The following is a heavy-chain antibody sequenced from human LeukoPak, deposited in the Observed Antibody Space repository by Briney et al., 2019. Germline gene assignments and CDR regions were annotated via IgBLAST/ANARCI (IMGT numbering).Heavy chain of an antibody. CDR1: GFTFSGYA. D-gene: IGHD3-16*01. J-gene: IGHJ4*02. V-gene: IGHV3-30-3*01. CDR3: ARDQPGGGLDY. Sequence: GGSLRLSCAASGFTFSGYAMDWVRQAPGKGLEWVAFMSYDGSNKQYVDSVKGRITISRDNSKKMVYLQMNSLRAEDTAVYYCARDQPGGGLDYWGQGILVTVSS. CDR2: MSYDGSNK.